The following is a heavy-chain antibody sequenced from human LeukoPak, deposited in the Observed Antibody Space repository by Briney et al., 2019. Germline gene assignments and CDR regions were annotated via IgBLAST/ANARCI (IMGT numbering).Heavy chain of an antibody. D-gene: IGHD7-27*01. CDR3: ARDSARLGISWYFDL. CDR2: ISYDRSHE. V-gene: IGHV3-30*03. Sequence: GGSLRLSCAASGFTFSSYWMNWARQAPGKGLEWVAVISYDRSHEYYADSVKGRFTISRDDSKNTLHLQMNSLRAEDTAVYHCARDSARLGISWYFDLWGRGTLVAVSS. CDR1: GFTFSSYW. J-gene: IGHJ2*01.